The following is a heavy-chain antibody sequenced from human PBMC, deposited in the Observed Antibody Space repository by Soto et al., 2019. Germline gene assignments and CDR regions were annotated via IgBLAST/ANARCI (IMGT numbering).Heavy chain of an antibody. Sequence: PSETLSLTCTVSGGSISSYYWSWIRQPPGKGLEWIGYIYYSGSTNYNPSLKSRVTISVDTSKNQFSLKLSSVTAADTAVYYCARRTTVTTLDYWGQGTLVTVSS. J-gene: IGHJ4*02. CDR1: GGSISSYY. V-gene: IGHV4-59*08. D-gene: IGHD4-17*01. CDR2: IYYSGST. CDR3: ARRTTVTTLDY.